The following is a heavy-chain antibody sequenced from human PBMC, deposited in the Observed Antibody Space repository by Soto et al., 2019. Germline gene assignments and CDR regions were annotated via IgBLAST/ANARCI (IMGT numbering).Heavy chain of an antibody. CDR1: GFTFNSYA. J-gene: IGHJ4*02. CDR3: ASGREQIVHDSSGYPFDY. V-gene: IGHV3-30-3*01. D-gene: IGHD3-22*01. Sequence: QVQLVESGGGVVQPGRSLRLSCAASGFTFNSYAMHWVRQAPGKGLEWVAVISYDGSNKYYADSVKGRFTISRDNSKNTLYLQMNSLRAEDTAVYYRASGREQIVHDSSGYPFDYWGQGTLVTVSS. CDR2: ISYDGSNK.